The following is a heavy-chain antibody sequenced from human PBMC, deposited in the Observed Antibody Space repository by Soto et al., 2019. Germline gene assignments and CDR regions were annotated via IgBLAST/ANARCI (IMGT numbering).Heavy chain of an antibody. Sequence: ASVKVSCKASGYTFTNYGITWVRQAPGQGLEWMGWISAYNGNTNYAQNLQGRVTMTTDTSTSTAYMELRSLRSDDTAVYYCARAEVGATTYFDYWGQGTXVTVSS. J-gene: IGHJ4*02. CDR1: GYTFTNYG. CDR3: ARAEVGATTYFDY. CDR2: ISAYNGNT. D-gene: IGHD1-26*01. V-gene: IGHV1-18*01.